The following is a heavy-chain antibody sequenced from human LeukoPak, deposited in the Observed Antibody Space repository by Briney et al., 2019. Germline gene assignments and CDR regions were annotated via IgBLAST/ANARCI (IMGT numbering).Heavy chain of an antibody. Sequence: GGSLRLSCVASGFTFSSYGMHWVRQAPGKGLEWVAFIRYDGSNKYYADSVKGRFTISRDNSKNTLYLQMNSLRAEDTAVYYCAKDYYYGSGSYYAPDRYYFDYWGQGTLVTVSS. D-gene: IGHD3-10*01. CDR3: AKDYYYGSGSYYAPDRYYFDY. V-gene: IGHV3-30*02. J-gene: IGHJ4*02. CDR2: IRYDGSNK. CDR1: GFTFSSYG.